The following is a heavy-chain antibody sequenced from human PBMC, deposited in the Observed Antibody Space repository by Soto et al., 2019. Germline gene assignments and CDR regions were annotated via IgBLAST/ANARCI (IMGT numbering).Heavy chain of an antibody. CDR1: GYTFTSYG. V-gene: IGHV1-18*01. CDR2: ISAYNGNT. J-gene: IGHJ4*02. Sequence: GASVKVSCKASGYTFTSYGISWVRQAPGQGLEWMGWISAYNGNTNYAQKLQGRVTMTTDTSTSTAYMELSSLRAEDTAVDYCARGPDDYSFDYWGRETLVTVSS. D-gene: IGHD3-3*01. CDR3: ARGPDDYSFDY.